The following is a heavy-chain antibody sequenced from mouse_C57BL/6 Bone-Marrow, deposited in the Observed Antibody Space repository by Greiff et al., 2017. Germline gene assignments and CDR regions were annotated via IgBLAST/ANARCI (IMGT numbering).Heavy chain of an antibody. CDR2: IDPSDSYT. J-gene: IGHJ3*01. CDR1: GYTFTSYW. CDR3: ARPSCEN. V-gene: IGHV1-59*01. Sequence: VQLQQPGAELVRPGTSVKLSCKASGYTFTSYWMHWVKQRPGQGLEWIGVIDPSDSYTNYNQKFKGKATLTVDTSSSTAYMQLSSLTSEDSAVYYGARPSCENWGQGTLVTVSA.